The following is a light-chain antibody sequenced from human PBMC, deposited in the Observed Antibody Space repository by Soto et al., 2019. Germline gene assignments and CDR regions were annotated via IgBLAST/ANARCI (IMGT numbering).Light chain of an antibody. CDR2: DVN. CDR1: SSDIGGYDY. Sequence: QSALTQPASVSGSPGQSITLSCTGTSSDIGGYDYVSWYQRHPGKAPKLIIYDVNNRPSGVSNRFSGSKSGNTASLTISGLQXXXXXDYYCTSYASGSSHVVFGGGTK. CDR3: TSYASGSSHVV. J-gene: IGLJ2*01. V-gene: IGLV2-14*01.